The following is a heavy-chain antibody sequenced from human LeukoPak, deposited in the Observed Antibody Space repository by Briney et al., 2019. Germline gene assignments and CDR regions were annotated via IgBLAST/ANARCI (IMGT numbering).Heavy chain of an antibody. J-gene: IGHJ3*02. V-gene: IGHV4-39*07. CDR1: GGSISSGSYY. Sequence: PSETLSLTCTVSGGSISSGSYYWGWIRQPPGKGLEWIGSIYYSGSTYYNPSLKSRVTISVDTSKNQFSLKLSSVTAADTAVYYCARDAGLADYDFWSGYSSDAFDIWGQGTMVTVSS. CDR2: IYYSGST. CDR3: ARDAGLADYDFWSGYSSDAFDI. D-gene: IGHD3-3*01.